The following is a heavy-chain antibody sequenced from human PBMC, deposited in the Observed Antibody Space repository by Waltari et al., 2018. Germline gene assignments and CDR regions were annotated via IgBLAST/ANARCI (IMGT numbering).Heavy chain of an antibody. CDR3: ARQLVVVVIAFFDY. V-gene: IGHV4-39*07. D-gene: IGHD2-21*01. J-gene: IGHJ4*02. CDR1: GGSIRSSSYY. CDR2: IYYSGST. Sequence: QLQLQESGPGLVKPSETLSLTCTVSGGSIRSSSYYWGWIRQPPGKGLEWIGSIYYSGSTYYNPSLKSRVTISVDTSKNQFSLKLSSVTAADTAVYYCARQLVVVVIAFFDYWGQGTLVTVSS.